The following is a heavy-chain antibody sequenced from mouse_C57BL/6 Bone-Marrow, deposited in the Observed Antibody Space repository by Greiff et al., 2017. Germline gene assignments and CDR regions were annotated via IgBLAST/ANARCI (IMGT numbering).Heavy chain of an antibody. CDR2: IDPSDSYT. V-gene: IGHV1-50*01. D-gene: IGHD2-4*01. CDR3: AREGYDYDYFDY. J-gene: IGHJ2*01. CDR1: GYTFTSYW. Sequence: QVQLQQSGAELVKPGASVKLSCKASGYTFTSYWMQWVKQRPGQGLEWIGEIDPSDSYTNYNQKFKGKATLTVDTSSSTAYMLLSSLTSEDSAFYYCAREGYDYDYFDYWGQGTTLTVSS.